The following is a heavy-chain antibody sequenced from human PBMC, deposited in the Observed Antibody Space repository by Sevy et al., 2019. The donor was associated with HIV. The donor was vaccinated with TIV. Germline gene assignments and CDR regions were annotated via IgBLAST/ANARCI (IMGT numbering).Heavy chain of an antibody. CDR1: GGSVNSDSYY. Sequence: SESLSLTCTVSGGSVNSDSYYWSWIRQPPGKGLEWIGYIYYTGSTNYNPYLKSRVTISLDTSKNQFSLNLRSVTAADSAVYYCARVPICGDRGGNFQHWGQGTMVTVSS. CDR3: ARVPICGDRGGNFQH. J-gene: IGHJ1*01. V-gene: IGHV4-61*01. D-gene: IGHD4-17*01. CDR2: IYYTGST.